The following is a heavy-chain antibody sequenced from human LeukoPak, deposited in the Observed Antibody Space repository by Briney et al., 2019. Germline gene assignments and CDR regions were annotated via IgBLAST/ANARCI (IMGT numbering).Heavy chain of an antibody. CDR2: ISWNSGTI. CDR1: GFTFDDYA. CDR3: AKDVFTMVRGVLEY. Sequence: GGSLRLSCAASGFTFDDYAMHWVRQAPGKGLEWVPGISWNSGTIGYADPVKGRFTISRDNAKNSLYLQMNSLRAEDTALYYCAKDVFTMVRGVLEYWGQGTLVTVSS. J-gene: IGHJ4*02. D-gene: IGHD3-10*01. V-gene: IGHV3-9*01.